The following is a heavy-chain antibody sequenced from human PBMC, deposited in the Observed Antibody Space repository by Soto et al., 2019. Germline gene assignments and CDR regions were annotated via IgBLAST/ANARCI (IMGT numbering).Heavy chain of an antibody. CDR2: ISAYNGNT. Sequence: ASVKVSCKASGYTFTSYGISWVRQAPGQGLEWMGRISAYNGNTNYAQKLQGRVTMTTDTSTSTAYMELRSLRSDDTAVYYCARDACQQLAPYYYYYGMDVWGQGTTVTVSS. CDR3: ARDACQQLAPYYYYYGMDV. D-gene: IGHD6-13*01. CDR1: GYTFTSYG. J-gene: IGHJ6*02. V-gene: IGHV1-18*01.